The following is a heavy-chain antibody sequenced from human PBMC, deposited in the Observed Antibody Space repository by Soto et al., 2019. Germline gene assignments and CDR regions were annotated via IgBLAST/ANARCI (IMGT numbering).Heavy chain of an antibody. V-gene: IGHV2-5*01. CDR3: AHVSGYSSSWYLGGHHYYYGMDV. J-gene: IGHJ6*02. D-gene: IGHD6-13*01. CDR1: GGSISSGGYY. CDR2: IYWNDDK. Sequence: TLSLTCTVSGGSISSGGYYWSWIRQHPGKALEWLALIYWNDDKRYSPSLKSRLTITKDTSKNQVVLTMTNMDPVDTATYYCAHVSGYSSSWYLGGHHYYYGMDVWGQGPTVTVYS.